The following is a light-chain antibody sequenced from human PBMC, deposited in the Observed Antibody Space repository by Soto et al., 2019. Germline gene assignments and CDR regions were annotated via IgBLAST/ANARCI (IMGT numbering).Light chain of an antibody. Sequence: QSVLTQPPSVSATPGQTVTISCSGSSSNIGNNYVSWYQQLPGTAPKLLIYENNKRPSGIPDRFSGSKSGTSATLGITGLQTGDEADYYCGTWDSSLSGAPVIGGGTKLTVL. J-gene: IGLJ2*01. CDR2: ENN. CDR3: GTWDSSLSGAPV. CDR1: SSNIGNNY. V-gene: IGLV1-51*02.